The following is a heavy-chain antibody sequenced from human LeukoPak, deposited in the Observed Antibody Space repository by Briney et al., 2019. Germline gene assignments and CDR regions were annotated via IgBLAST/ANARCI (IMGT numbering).Heavy chain of an antibody. Sequence: ASVKVSCKASGYTFTGYYMNWVRQAPGQGLEWMGWINANSGGTNYAQKFQGRVTMTRDTSISTAYMELSRLRSDDTAVYYCARVDKPYCGGDCHLDNWGQGTLVTVFS. V-gene: IGHV1-2*02. CDR1: GYTFTGYY. J-gene: IGHJ4*02. D-gene: IGHD2-21*02. CDR2: INANSGGT. CDR3: ARVDKPYCGGDCHLDN.